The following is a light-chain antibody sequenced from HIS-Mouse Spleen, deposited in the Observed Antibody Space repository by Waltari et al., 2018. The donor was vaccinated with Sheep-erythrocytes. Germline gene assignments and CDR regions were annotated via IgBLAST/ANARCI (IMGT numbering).Light chain of an antibody. CDR2: KVS. CDR1: QSLVHSDGNTY. J-gene: IGKJ2*01. Sequence: DVVMTQSPLSLPVTLGQPASISCRSSQSLVHSDGNTYLNWFQQRQGQSPRRLIYKVSNRDSWVPDRFSGSGSGTDFTLKISRVEAEDVGVYYCMQGTHWPPYTFGQWTKLEIK. CDR3: MQGTHWPPYT. V-gene: IGKV2-30*02.